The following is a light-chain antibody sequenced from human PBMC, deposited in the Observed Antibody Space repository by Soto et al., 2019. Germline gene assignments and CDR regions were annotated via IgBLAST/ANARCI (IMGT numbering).Light chain of an antibody. J-gene: IGKJ3*01. V-gene: IGKV1-5*03. CDR3: QHYDSYSGT. CDR2: RAS. CDR1: QTISSW. Sequence: DIKMTQSPSTLSASVGDRVTITCRASQTISSWLAWYQQKPGKAPKLLIYRASSLESGVPSRFSGSGSGAEFTLTTISLQPDDFATYYCQHYDSYSGTFGPGTEVDIK.